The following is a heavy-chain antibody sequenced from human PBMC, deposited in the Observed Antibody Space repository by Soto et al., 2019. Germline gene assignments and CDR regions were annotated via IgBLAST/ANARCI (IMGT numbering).Heavy chain of an antibody. Sequence: SETLSLTCAVYGGSFSGYYWSWLRQPPGKGLEWIGEINHSGSTNYNPSLKSRVTISVDTSKNQFSLKLSSVTAADTAVYYCARGVKLACYYYGMDVWGQGTTVAVSS. D-gene: IGHD4-4*01. J-gene: IGHJ6*02. CDR1: GGSFSGYY. CDR2: INHSGST. CDR3: ARGVKLACYYYGMDV. V-gene: IGHV4-34*01.